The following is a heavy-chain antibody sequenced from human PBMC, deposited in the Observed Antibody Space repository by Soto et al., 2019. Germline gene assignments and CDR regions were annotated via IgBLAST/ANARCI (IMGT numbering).Heavy chain of an antibody. CDR3: ARAACSSTTCYLRSAYMDV. CDR2: LTPDSLYI. V-gene: IGHV3-21*01. D-gene: IGHD2-2*01. CDR1: GFTFSSYH. Sequence: GGSLRLSCAASGFTFSSYHMNWVRQVPGKGLEWVSSLTPDSLYIYYADSVKGRFTISRDNARNSLYLQMNSLRAEDTAVYYCARAACSSTTCYLRSAYMDVWGKGTTVTVSS. J-gene: IGHJ6*03.